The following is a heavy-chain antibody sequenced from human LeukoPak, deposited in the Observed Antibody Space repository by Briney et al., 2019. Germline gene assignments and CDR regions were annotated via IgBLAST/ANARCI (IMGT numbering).Heavy chain of an antibody. CDR3: ARDGAGPRHDYGDYTFDY. Sequence: SETLSLTCTVSGDSIGSYSWNWIRQPPGKGLEWIGYVYHTGSTNYNPSLKSRVTISVATSKNQFSLKLSSVTAADTAVYYCARDGAGPRHDYGDYTFDYWGQGALVSVSA. CDR1: GDSIGSYS. V-gene: IGHV4-59*01. CDR2: VYHTGST. D-gene: IGHD4-17*01. J-gene: IGHJ4*02.